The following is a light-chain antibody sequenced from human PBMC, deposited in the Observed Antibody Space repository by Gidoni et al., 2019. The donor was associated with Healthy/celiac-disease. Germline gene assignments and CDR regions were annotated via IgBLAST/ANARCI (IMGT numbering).Light chain of an antibody. V-gene: IGKV3-11*01. CDR2: DTS. Sequence: DIVLTQSPATLSLSPGKRATLSCRPSKGISIYLPSYQQKTGHDPRLLFYDTSNRPTVTPAWFSGSGSGTVFTLTISSLEPEDFAVYYCQQRSNWPTFGPGTKVDIK. CDR3: QQRSNWPT. J-gene: IGKJ3*01. CDR1: KGISIY.